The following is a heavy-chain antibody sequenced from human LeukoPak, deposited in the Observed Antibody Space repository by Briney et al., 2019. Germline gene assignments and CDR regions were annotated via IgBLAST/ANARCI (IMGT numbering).Heavy chain of an antibody. Sequence: GGSLRLSCASSGFTFSAYHMNWVRQAPGKGLEWVSVIYGGGNIYYADSVKGRFTISRDNSKNTLYLQMNSLRAEDAAVYYCARGAGYNYPYYFDYWGQGTLVTVSS. J-gene: IGHJ4*02. CDR2: IYGGGNI. D-gene: IGHD5-24*01. CDR1: GFTFSAYH. V-gene: IGHV3-53*01. CDR3: ARGAGYNYPYYFDY.